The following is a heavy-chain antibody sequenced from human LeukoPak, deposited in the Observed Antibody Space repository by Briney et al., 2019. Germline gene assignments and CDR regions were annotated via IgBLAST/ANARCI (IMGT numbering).Heavy chain of an antibody. D-gene: IGHD6-13*01. V-gene: IGHV1-69*13. CDR3: ARDSQVAAAGFVSKYNWFDP. Sequence: GASVKVSCKASGYTFTGYYMHWVRQAPGQGLEWMGGIIPIFGTANYAQKFQGRVTITADESTSTAYMELSSLRSEDTAVYYCARDSQVAAAGFVSKYNWFDPWGQGTLVTVSS. CDR1: GYTFTGYY. J-gene: IGHJ5*02. CDR2: IIPIFGTA.